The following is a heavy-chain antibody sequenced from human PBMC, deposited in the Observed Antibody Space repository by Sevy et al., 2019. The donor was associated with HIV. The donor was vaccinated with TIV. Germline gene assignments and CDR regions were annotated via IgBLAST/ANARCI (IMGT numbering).Heavy chain of an antibody. D-gene: IGHD2-2*01. J-gene: IGHJ4*02. CDR2: LSFGCGQI. CDR3: AREGCSRPHDY. Sequence: GGSLRLSCAASGFAFKDYSMSWIRQAPGKGLEWVATLSFGCGQINYADSVKGRFTISRENSKNSFYLQMDNLRVEDTALYYCAREGCSRPHDYWGQGTRVTVSS. CDR1: GFAFKDYS. V-gene: IGHV3-23*01.